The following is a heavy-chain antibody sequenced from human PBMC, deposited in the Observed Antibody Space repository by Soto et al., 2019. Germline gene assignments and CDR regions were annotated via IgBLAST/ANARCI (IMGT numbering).Heavy chain of an antibody. CDR3: ARDLPLTIVGATGDYYYGMDV. CDR2: INPNSGGT. V-gene: IGHV1-2*04. CDR1: GYTFTGYY. J-gene: IGHJ6*02. D-gene: IGHD1-26*01. Sequence: ASVKVSCKASGYTFTGYYMHWVRQAPGQGLEWMGWINPNSGGTNYAQKFQGWVTMTRDTSISTAYMELSRLRSDDTAVYYCARDLPLTIVGATGDYYYGMDVWGQGTTVTVSS.